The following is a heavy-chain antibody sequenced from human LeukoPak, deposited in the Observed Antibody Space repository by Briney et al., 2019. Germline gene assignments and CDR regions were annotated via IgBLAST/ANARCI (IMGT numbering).Heavy chain of an antibody. V-gene: IGHV3-7*01. J-gene: IGHJ4*02. CDR3: AKSVYYYDSSGYFSPYFDY. D-gene: IGHD3-22*01. CDR2: IKQDRSEK. Sequence: GGSLRLSCAASGFTFSNYWMSWVRQAPGKGLEWVANIKQDRSEKYYVDSVKGRFTISRDNAKNSLYLQMNSLRAEDTAVYYCAKSVYYYDSSGYFSPYFDYWGQGTLVTVSS. CDR1: GFTFSNYW.